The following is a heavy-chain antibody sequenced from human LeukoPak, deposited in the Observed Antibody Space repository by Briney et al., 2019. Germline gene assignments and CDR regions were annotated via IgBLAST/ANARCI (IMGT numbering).Heavy chain of an antibody. CDR1: GFVFSKNG. V-gene: IGHV3-30*02. Sequence: GGSLRLSCATSGFVFSKNGMHWVRQAPGKGLEWVAFIRHDESNKYYADSVKGRFTISRDNSKNTLSLQMNSLRPDDTAVYYCARLVGVGFDYWGQGTLVTVSS. CDR2: IRHDESNK. CDR3: ARLVGVGFDY. J-gene: IGHJ4*02. D-gene: IGHD1-26*01.